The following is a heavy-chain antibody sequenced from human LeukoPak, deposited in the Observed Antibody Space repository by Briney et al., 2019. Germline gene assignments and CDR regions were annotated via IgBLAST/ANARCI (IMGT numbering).Heavy chain of an antibody. Sequence: SGGSLRLSCAASGFTFSSSATHWARQAPGKGLEWVALISHDGSNKYYTDSVKGRFTISRDNSKNTLYLQMNSLRTEDTAVYYCARARFRDLPAAGPFDYWGQGTLVTVSS. D-gene: IGHD6-13*01. V-gene: IGHV3-30*04. J-gene: IGHJ4*02. CDR1: GFTFSSSA. CDR3: ARARFRDLPAAGPFDY. CDR2: ISHDGSNK.